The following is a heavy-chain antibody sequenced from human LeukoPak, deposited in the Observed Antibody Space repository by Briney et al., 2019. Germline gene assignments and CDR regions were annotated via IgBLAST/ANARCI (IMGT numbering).Heavy chain of an antibody. CDR2: IYYSGST. J-gene: IGHJ5*02. V-gene: IGHV4-39*01. Sequence: SETLSLTCTVSGGSISSSSYYWGWIRQPPGKGLEWIGSIYYSGSTYYNPSLKSRVTISVDTSKNQFSLKLSSVTAADTAVYYCARHILRLQQLVYGFDPWGQGTLVTVSS. CDR1: GGSISSSSYY. D-gene: IGHD6-13*01. CDR3: ARHILRLQQLVYGFDP.